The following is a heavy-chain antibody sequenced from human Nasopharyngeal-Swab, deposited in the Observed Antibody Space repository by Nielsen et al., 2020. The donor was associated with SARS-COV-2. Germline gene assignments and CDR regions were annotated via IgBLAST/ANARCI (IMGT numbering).Heavy chain of an antibody. CDR2: INHSGST. J-gene: IGHJ6*03. V-gene: IGHV4-34*01. Sequence: SETLSLTYAVYGGSFSGYYWSWIRQPPGKGLERIGEINHSGSTNYNPSLKSRVTIPVDTSKNQFSLKLSSVTAADTAVYYCARGPLPRYCSGGSCYSRYYYMDVWGKGTTVTVSS. D-gene: IGHD2-15*01. CDR1: GGSFSGYY. CDR3: ARGPLPRYCSGGSCYSRYYYMDV.